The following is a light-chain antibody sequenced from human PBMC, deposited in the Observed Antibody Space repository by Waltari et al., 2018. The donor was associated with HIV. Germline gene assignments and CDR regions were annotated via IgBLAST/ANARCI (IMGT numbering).Light chain of an antibody. CDR3: QQAKSFPHT. CDR1: QGIQTW. CDR2: AAS. J-gene: IGKJ4*01. Sequence: DIQMAQSPSSVSASVGDRVTITCRARQGIQTWLAWYQQRPAKAPTLRVYAASRLQSGVPARFNGSGAGLDFTLTITDFQPDDSAIYYCQQAKSFPHTFGGGTRVEI. V-gene: IGKV1-12*01.